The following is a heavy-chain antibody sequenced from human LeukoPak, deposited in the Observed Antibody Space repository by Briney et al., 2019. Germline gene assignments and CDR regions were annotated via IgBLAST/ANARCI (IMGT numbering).Heavy chain of an antibody. CDR2: MSGSGGSA. V-gene: IGHV3-23*01. CDR3: AKDFRIGYSAHFDY. CDR1: GFTFSSYA. J-gene: IGHJ4*02. Sequence: GGSLRLSCAASGFTFSSYAMTWVRQAPGKGLEWVSTMSGSGGSAYYADSVKGRFSISRDNSKNTLYLQMDSQRGEDTAVYYCAKDFRIGYSAHFDYWGQGALVTVSS. D-gene: IGHD2-21*01.